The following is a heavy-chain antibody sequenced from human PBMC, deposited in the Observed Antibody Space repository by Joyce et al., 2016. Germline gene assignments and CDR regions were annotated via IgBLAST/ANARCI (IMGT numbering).Heavy chain of an antibody. CDR1: GFTFSGFG. V-gene: IGHV3-48*01. CDR2: ISSSSNII. J-gene: IGHJ6*02. Sequence: EVQLVESGGGLVQPGGSLRLSCAASGFTFSGFGMNWVRQAPGKGLEWISYISSSSNIIYYADSLEGRFTISRDNANNLLDLQMNSLRVEDTAIYYCARDWNGFADYYYFGMNVWGQGTTVTV. CDR3: ARDWNGFADYYYFGMNV. D-gene: IGHD1-1*01.